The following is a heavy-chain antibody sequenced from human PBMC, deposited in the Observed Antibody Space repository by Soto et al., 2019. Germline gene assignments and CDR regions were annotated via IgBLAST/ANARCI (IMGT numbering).Heavy chain of an antibody. CDR1: GFTFGDYA. D-gene: IGHD6-6*01. V-gene: IGHV3-49*04. Sequence: GGSLRLSCTASGFTFGDYAMSWVRQAPGKGLEWVGFIRSKAYGGTTEYAASVKGRFTISRDDSKSIAYLQMNSLKTEDTAVYYCTRANRIAARPFDYWGQGTLVTVSS. CDR3: TRANRIAARPFDY. CDR2: IRSKAYGGTT. J-gene: IGHJ4*02.